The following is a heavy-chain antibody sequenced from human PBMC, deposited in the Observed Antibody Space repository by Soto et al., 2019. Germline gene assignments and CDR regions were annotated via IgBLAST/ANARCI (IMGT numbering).Heavy chain of an antibody. Sequence: SETLSLTWSLYSESLIGHYWISLSPPPGKGLEWIGEISPSGTTNYSPYLKSRVSISVDTSKNQFSLNLTSLTAADTAVYYCARAPKVSGSAQTRPDLWGQGSLVTIS. CDR1: SESLIGHY. D-gene: IGHD6-6*01. CDR3: ARAPKVSGSAQTRPDL. CDR2: ISPSGTT. J-gene: IGHJ4*02. V-gene: IGHV4-34*01.